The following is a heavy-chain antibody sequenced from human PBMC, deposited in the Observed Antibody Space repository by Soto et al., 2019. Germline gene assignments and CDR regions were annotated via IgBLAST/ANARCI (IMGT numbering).Heavy chain of an antibody. D-gene: IGHD5-12*01. Sequence: PSETLSLTCTVSGGSISSYYWSWIRQPPGKGLEWIGYIYYSGSTNYNPSLKSRVTISVDTSKNQFSLKLSSVTAADTAVYYCARVRDGYNSGFVYWGQGTLVTVSS. CDR1: GGSISSYY. CDR2: IYYSGST. CDR3: ARVRDGYNSGFVY. J-gene: IGHJ4*02. V-gene: IGHV4-59*01.